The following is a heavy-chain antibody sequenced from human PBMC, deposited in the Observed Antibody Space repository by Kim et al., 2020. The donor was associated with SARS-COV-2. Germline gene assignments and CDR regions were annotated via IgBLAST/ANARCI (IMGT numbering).Heavy chain of an antibody. V-gene: IGHV3-7*01. J-gene: IGHJ4*02. CDR2: INRDGSGQ. Sequence: GGYLRLSCSASGGTWREGGRKGGRKEKGKGREWVGNINRDGSGQNYVGSLRGRFTISRDNTRNSLYLQMESLRAEDTAVYYCTTKNYWGQGTLV. CDR3: TTKNY. CDR1: GGTWREGG.